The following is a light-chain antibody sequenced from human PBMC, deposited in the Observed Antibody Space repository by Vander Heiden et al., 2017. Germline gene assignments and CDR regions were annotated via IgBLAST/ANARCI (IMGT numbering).Light chain of an antibody. CDR3: QAWNSSTWV. CDR2: QDS. J-gene: IGLJ1*01. V-gene: IGLV3-1*01. CDR1: KLGDKY. Sequence: SYELTQPPSVSVSPGQTASITCSGDKLGDKYACWYQQKPGQSPVLVIYQDSKRPSGIPERFSGSNSATTATLTISGTQAMDEAYYYCQAWNSSTWVFGTGTKVTVL.